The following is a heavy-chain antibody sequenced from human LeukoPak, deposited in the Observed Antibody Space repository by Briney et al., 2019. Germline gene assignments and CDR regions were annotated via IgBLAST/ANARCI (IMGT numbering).Heavy chain of an antibody. J-gene: IGHJ4*02. Sequence: NSSETLSLTCTVSGGSISSSSYYWGWIRQPPGKGLEWIGSIYYSGSTYYNPSLKSRVTISVDTSKNQFSLKLSSVTAADTAVYYCARERTDSSGYYLDYWGQGTLVTVSS. CDR3: ARERTDSSGYYLDY. V-gene: IGHV4-39*07. CDR1: GGSISSSSYY. CDR2: IYYSGST. D-gene: IGHD3-22*01.